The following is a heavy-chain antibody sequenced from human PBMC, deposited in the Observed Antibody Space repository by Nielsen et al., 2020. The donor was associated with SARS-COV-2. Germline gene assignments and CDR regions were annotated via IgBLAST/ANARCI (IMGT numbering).Heavy chain of an antibody. CDR3: ARGRAYYYDSPSGY. V-gene: IGHV3-15*05. CDR1: GFTFTNAW. J-gene: IGHJ4*02. Sequence: GGSLRLSCAASGFTFTNAWMSWVRQAPGKGLEWVGRIKTKTNSGTTDYAAPVKGRFTISRDDSKNTLYLQMNSLRAEDTAVYYCARGRAYYYDSPSGYWGQGTLVTVSS. CDR2: IKTKTNSGTT. D-gene: IGHD3-22*01.